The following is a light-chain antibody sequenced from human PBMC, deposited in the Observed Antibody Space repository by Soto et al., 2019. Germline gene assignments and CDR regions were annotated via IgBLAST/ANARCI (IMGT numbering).Light chain of an antibody. CDR1: QSLSAF. CDR3: QQYCFSPMYT. Sequence: EIVLTQSPGTLSLSPGERATLSCRASQSLSAFLAWYQQQPGQAPRLLIYGASTRATGIPDRFSGSGSGTDFTLPISRLEPEDFGVYYCQQYCFSPMYTFGQGTKVDIK. CDR2: GAS. V-gene: IGKV3-20*01. J-gene: IGKJ2*01.